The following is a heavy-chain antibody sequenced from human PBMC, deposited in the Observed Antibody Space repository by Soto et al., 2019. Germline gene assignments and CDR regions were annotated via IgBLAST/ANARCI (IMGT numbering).Heavy chain of an antibody. V-gene: IGHV3-33*01. D-gene: IGHD5-18*01. CDR1: GFSFSTYA. J-gene: IGHJ4*02. CDR3: AGEGRYSYTAMAH. CDR2: IWYDGTTK. Sequence: QVHLVESGGGVVQPGRSLRLSCVASGFSFSTYAMHWVRQAPGKGLEWVSIIWYDGTTKYYADSVKGRFTISKDISRNTLYLQMNSLRVEDSGIYYCAGEGRYSYTAMAHWGQGTLVAVSP.